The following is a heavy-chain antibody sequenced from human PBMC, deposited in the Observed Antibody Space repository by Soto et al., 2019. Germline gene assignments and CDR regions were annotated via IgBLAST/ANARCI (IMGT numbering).Heavy chain of an antibody. Sequence: EVQLVESGGGIVQPGGSLRLSCSVSGFTFSSHWMHWVRQAPGKGLVWVSRISTDGRRTTYADSVKGRVTISRDNAKNTLYLDMSSLRAEDTAVYYCARDMLGPRAFEYWGQGTLVTVSS. V-gene: IGHV3-74*01. D-gene: IGHD3-10*02. CDR1: GFTFSSHW. CDR2: ISTDGRRT. CDR3: ARDMLGPRAFEY. J-gene: IGHJ4*02.